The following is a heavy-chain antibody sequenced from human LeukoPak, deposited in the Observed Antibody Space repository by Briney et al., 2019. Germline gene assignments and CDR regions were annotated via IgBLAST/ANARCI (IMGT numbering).Heavy chain of an antibody. CDR2: ISGGGGST. CDR3: AKDGREVGATTLDY. J-gene: IGHJ4*02. V-gene: IGHV3-23*01. D-gene: IGHD1-26*01. Sequence: GGSLRLSCAASGFTFTNYAMSWVRQAPGKGLEWVSGISGGGGSTYYADSVKGRFTISKDNSKNTLYLQMNSLRAEDTAVYYCAKDGREVGATTLDYWGQGTLVTVSS. CDR1: GFTFTNYA.